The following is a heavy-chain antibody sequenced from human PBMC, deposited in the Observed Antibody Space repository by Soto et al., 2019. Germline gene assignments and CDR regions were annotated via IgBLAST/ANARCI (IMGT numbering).Heavy chain of an antibody. V-gene: IGHV3-21*01. CDR1: GFTFSSYS. D-gene: IGHD4-4*01. CDR3: ARESLTTVTPYYYYYGMDV. CDR2: ISSSSSYI. Sequence: GGSLRLSCASSGFTFSSYSMNWVRQATGKGLEWVSSISSSSSYIYYADSVKGRFTISRDSAKNSLYLQMNSLRAEDTAVYYCARESLTTVTPYYYYYGMDVWGQGTTVTVSS. J-gene: IGHJ6*02.